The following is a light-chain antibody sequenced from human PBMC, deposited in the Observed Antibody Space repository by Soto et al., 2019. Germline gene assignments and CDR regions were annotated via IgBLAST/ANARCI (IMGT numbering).Light chain of an antibody. Sequence: QPVLTQPPSVSGAPGQRVTISCTGSSSNIGAGYDVHWYQQLPGTAPKLLIYGNSNRPSGVPDRFSGSKSGTSASLAITGLQAEDEADYSCQSYDSSLSGWVFGRGTKLTVL. CDR1: SSNIGAGYD. CDR3: QSYDSSLSGWV. J-gene: IGLJ3*02. CDR2: GNS. V-gene: IGLV1-40*01.